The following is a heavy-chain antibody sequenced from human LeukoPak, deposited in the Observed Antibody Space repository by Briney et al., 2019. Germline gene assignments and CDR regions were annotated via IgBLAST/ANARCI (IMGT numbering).Heavy chain of an antibody. CDR1: GGSISSYY. D-gene: IGHD5-24*01. CDR2: IYYSRNT. J-gene: IGHJ4*02. V-gene: IGHV4-39*01. CDR3: MRHEEEDGYNAKPFDS. Sequence: SETLSLTCTVSGGSISSYYWGWVRQPPGKGLEWLGTIYYSRNTYYSPSLKSRITISVDTSKNQFSLSLTSVTTADTAVYFCMRHEEEDGYNAKPFDSWGQGTLVTVSP.